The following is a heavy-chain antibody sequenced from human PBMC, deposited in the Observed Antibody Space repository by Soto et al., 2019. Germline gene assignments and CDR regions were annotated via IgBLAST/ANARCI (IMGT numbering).Heavy chain of an antibody. V-gene: IGHV1-2*02. D-gene: IGHD6-13*01. CDR3: ARDEIAAAPRPFDI. CDR2: INPNSGGT. CDR1: GYTFTGYY. J-gene: IGHJ3*02. Sequence: ASVKVSCKASGYTFTGYYMHWVRQAPGQGLEWMGWINPNSGGTNYAQKFQGRVTMTRDTSTSTAYMELSRLRSEDTAVYYCARDEIAAAPRPFDIWGQGTMVTVSS.